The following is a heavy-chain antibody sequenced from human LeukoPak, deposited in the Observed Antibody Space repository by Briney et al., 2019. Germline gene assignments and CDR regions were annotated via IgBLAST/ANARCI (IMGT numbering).Heavy chain of an antibody. Sequence: PSETLSLTCTVSGGSISSYYWSWIRQPPGKGLEWIGYIYYSGSTNYNPSLKSRVTISVDTSKNQFFLKLSSVTAADTAVYYCARGDDYGPLPFDYWGQGTLVTVSS. D-gene: IGHD4-17*01. V-gene: IGHV4-59*01. CDR3: ARGDDYGPLPFDY. CDR2: IYYSGST. CDR1: GGSISSYY. J-gene: IGHJ4*02.